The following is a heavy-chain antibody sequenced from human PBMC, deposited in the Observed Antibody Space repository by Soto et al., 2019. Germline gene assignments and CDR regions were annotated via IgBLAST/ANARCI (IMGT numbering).Heavy chain of an antibody. V-gene: IGHV1-69*13. Sequence: ASVKVSCKASGGTFSSYAISWVRQAPGQGLEWMGGIIPIFGTANYAQKFQGRVTITADESTSTAYMELSSLRSEDTAVYYCARANLRITMIVVDPNWFDPWGQGTLVTVSS. CDR1: GGTFSSYA. CDR2: IIPIFGTA. CDR3: ARANLRITMIVVDPNWFDP. D-gene: IGHD3-22*01. J-gene: IGHJ5*02.